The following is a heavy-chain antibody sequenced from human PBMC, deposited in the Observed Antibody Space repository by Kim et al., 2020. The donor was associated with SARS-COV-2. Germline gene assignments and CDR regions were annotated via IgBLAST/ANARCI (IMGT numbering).Heavy chain of an antibody. CDR3: ARDPPTPHYDILTGYFDP. CDR1: GYTFTGYY. V-gene: IGHV1-2*02. D-gene: IGHD3-9*01. Sequence: ASVKVSCKASGYTFTGYYMHWVRQAPGQGLEWMGWINPNSGGTNYAQKFQGRVTMTRDTSISTAYMELSRLRSDDTAVYYCARDPPTPHYDILTGYFDPWGQGTLVTVSS. J-gene: IGHJ5*02. CDR2: INPNSGGT.